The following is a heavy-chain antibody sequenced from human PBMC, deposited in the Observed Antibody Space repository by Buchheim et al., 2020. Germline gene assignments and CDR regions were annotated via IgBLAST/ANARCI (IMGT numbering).Heavy chain of an antibody. V-gene: IGHV4-31*03. CDR1: GGSISSGGYY. J-gene: IGHJ1*01. CDR2: IYYSGST. Sequence: QVQLQESGPGLVKPSQTLSLTCTVSGGSISSGGYYWSWIRQHPGKGLEWIGYIYYSGSTYYNPSLKSRVTISVDTSKNQFSLKLSSATAAETAVEYCARGGVKRASEYFQHWGQGTL. CDR3: ARGGVKRASEYFQH. D-gene: IGHD2-21*01.